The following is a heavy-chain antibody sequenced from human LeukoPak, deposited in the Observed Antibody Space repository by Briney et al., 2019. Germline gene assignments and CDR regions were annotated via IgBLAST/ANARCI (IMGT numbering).Heavy chain of an antibody. D-gene: IGHD3-10*01. CDR1: GFTFSSYA. V-gene: IGHV3-30-3*01. CDR2: ISYDGSNK. J-gene: IGHJ4*02. CDR3: ARGGDMVRGVIDYFDY. Sequence: GGSLRLSCAASGFTFSSYAMHWVRQAPGKGLEWVAVISYDGSNKYYADSVKGRFTISRDNSKNTLYLQMNSLRAEDTAVYYCARGGDMVRGVIDYFDYWGQATLVTVSS.